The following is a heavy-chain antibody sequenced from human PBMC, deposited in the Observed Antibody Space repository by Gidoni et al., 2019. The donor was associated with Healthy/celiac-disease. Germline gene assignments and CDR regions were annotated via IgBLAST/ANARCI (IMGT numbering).Heavy chain of an antibody. J-gene: IGHJ5*02. V-gene: IGHV1-8*01. CDR3: ARGRWLAVDSLDP. CDR2: MNPNSGNT. Sequence: QVQLVQSGAQVKKPWASVTVTCKASGYTFNSYAINWVRQATGQGLEWMGWMNPNSGNTGYAQKFLGRVTMTRNTAISTAYMELSSLRSEDTAVYYCARGRWLAVDSLDPWGQGTLVTVSA. CDR1: GYTFNSYA. D-gene: IGHD6-19*01.